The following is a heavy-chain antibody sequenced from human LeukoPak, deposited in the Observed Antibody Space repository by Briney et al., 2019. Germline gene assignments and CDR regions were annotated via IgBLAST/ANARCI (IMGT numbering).Heavy chain of an antibody. CDR1: GYTFTRYD. CDR3: AREVVVVSGKAEHNGLDP. CDR2: TNPNSGNS. V-gene: IGHV1-8*01. J-gene: IGHJ5*02. D-gene: IGHD2-15*01. Sequence: VELLRKTCGYTFTRYDINWVRQPTAQGLEWVGWTNPNSGNSGYAHMLQGRVHMTRNTYISTAYVELSSVSSEDPAVFCCAREVVVVSGKAEHNGLDPWGQRTLVSV.